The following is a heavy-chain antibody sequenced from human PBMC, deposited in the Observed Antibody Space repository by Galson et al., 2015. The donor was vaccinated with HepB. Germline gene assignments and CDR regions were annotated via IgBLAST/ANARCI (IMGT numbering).Heavy chain of an antibody. J-gene: IGHJ5*02. Sequence: SVKVSCKASGYTFTNYYIHWVRQAPGQGLEWVAIIDPRGGSTTFAQKFQGRVTMTRDTPTSTVHMELSSLRSEDTAVYYSARGGIYYESRGSLYNWFDPWGQGTLVTVSS. CDR1: GYTFTNYY. CDR2: IDPRGGST. CDR3: ARGGIYYESRGSLYNWFDP. D-gene: IGHD3-22*01. V-gene: IGHV1-46*01.